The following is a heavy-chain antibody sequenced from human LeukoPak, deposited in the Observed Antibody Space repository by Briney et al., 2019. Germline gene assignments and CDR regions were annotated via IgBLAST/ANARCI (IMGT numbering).Heavy chain of an antibody. D-gene: IGHD3-22*01. CDR3: ARGVVAVHDAFDI. CDR1: GGTFSSYG. J-gene: IGHJ3*02. Sequence: SVKVSCKASGGTFSSYGISWVRQAPGQGLEWMGGIIPMFGTSDHSQKFQGRGTITADESTTTVYMELSGLRSEDTAVYYCARGVVAVHDAFDIWGHGTMVTVSS. CDR2: IIPMFGTS. V-gene: IGHV1-69*13.